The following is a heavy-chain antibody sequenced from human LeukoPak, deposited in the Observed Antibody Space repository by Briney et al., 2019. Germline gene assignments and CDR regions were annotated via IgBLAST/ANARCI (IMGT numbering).Heavy chain of an antibody. Sequence: SETLSLTCTVSGGSISSYHWSWIRQPPGKGPEWIGYIYSSGSTNYNPSLKSRVTISVDTSKNEFSLKLTSVTAADTAVYYCARVNRRASTVTTNYYNYMDVWGKGTMVTVSS. CDR2: IYSSGST. D-gene: IGHD4-17*01. CDR1: GGSISSYH. V-gene: IGHV4-4*09. CDR3: ARVNRRASTVTTNYYNYMDV. J-gene: IGHJ6*03.